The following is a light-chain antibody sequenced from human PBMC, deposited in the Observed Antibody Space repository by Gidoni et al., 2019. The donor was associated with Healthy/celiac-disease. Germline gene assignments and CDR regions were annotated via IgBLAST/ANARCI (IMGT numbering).Light chain of an antibody. Sequence: QSVLTQPPSASGTPGPGVTISCSGSSSNIGSNSVYWYQQPPGTAPKLLIYRNNQRPSGVPDRCSGSKSGTSAALAIIGLRSEDEADYYCAAWDDSLSGRVFGGGTKLTVL. V-gene: IGLV1-47*01. CDR2: RNN. CDR1: SSNIGSNS. CDR3: AAWDDSLSGRV. J-gene: IGLJ3*02.